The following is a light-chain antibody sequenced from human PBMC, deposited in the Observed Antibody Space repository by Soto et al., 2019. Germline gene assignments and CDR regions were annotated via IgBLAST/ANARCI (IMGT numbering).Light chain of an antibody. J-gene: IGKJ4*01. V-gene: IGKV3-15*01. CDR2: GAS. CDR1: QSVSSS. Sequence: EIVMTQSPVTLSVSPGERVTLPCRASQSVSSSLAWYQQKPGQTPRILIYGASTRATGIPARFSGSGSGTEFTLTLSSLQSEDFAVYYCQQYNQWPVTFGGGTKVEIK. CDR3: QQYNQWPVT.